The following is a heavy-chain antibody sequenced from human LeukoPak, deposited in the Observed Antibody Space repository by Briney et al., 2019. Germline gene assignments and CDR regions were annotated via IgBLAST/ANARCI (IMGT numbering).Heavy chain of an antibody. V-gene: IGHV3-33*06. Sequence: QSGGSLRLSCAASGFTFSSYGMHWVRQAPGKGLEWVAVIWYDGSNKYYADSVKGRFTISRDNSKNTLYLQMNSLRAEDTAVYYCAKGGPSSSWYVGRFDYWGQGTLVTVSS. CDR1: GFTFSSYG. D-gene: IGHD6-13*01. CDR3: AKGGPSSSWYVGRFDY. CDR2: IWYDGSNK. J-gene: IGHJ4*02.